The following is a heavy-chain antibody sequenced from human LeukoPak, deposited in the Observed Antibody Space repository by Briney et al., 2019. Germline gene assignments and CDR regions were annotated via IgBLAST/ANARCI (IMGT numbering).Heavy chain of an antibody. CDR1: GCTFSSHS. Sequence: PAGTLTLTCAASGCTFSSHSMDWIRQAPGKGLQWVSYIRSSSSTKYDANSEKGRFTISRDNAKNSLYLQMNRLRAEDTAVYYCARDRGPYCSGGSCYNYWGQGTLVTVSS. CDR3: ARDRGPYCSGGSCYNY. CDR2: IRSSSSTK. J-gene: IGHJ4*02. D-gene: IGHD2-15*01. V-gene: IGHV3-48*01.